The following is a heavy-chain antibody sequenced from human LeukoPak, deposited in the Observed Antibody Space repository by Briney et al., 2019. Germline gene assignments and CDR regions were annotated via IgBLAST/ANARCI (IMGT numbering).Heavy chain of an antibody. V-gene: IGHV1-2*02. J-gene: IGHJ4*02. CDR1: GYPFSVYY. Sequence: GASVKVSCKTSGYPFSVYYIHWIRQASGQGLESMGWINPKNGDTKYAQRSQGRLTITMDTSIDTVYMELRSLRYDDTAVYYCARRSALWGQGTLVTVSS. CDR3: ARRSAL. CDR2: INPKNGDT.